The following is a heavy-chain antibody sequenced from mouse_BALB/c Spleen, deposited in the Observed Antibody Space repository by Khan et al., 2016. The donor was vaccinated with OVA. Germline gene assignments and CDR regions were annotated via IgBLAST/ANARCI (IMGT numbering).Heavy chain of an antibody. Sequence: EVQLQESGPGLVKPSQSLSLTCSVTGYSITSGYFWNWIRQFPGNKLEWMGYIRYDGNSNYNPSLKNRISITRETSKNQFFLKLNSVTPETTATYSGARGGRSGPAWFAYWGQGTLVTVSA. CDR3: ARGGRSGPAWFAY. D-gene: IGHD3-1*01. CDR2: IRYDGNS. V-gene: IGHV3-6*02. CDR1: GYSITSGYF. J-gene: IGHJ3*01.